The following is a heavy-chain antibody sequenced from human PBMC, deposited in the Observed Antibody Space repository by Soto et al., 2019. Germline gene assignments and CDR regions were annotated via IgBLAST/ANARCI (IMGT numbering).Heavy chain of an antibody. D-gene: IGHD3-9*01. Sequence: GGSLRLSCAASGYIFSDYSMNWVRQAPGKGLEWVSYIGTSRKYIFYRDSVRGRFTISRDNARNSLYLQLNSLRDEDTAVYYCVRDRDWAFDICGQVTMVPVSS. CDR2: IGTSRKYI. CDR1: GYIFSDYS. J-gene: IGHJ3*02. CDR3: VRDRDWAFDI. V-gene: IGHV3-48*02.